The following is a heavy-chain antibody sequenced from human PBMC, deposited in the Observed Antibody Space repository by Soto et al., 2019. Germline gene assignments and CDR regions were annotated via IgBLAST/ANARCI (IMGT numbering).Heavy chain of an antibody. Sequence: GGSLRLSCAASGFTFNTYGFHWVRQAPGKGLEWVAVIWSDGNNKYYADSVKGRFTISRDSAKNTLYLQMNSLRAEDTAVYYCAREIVVARGASYFDYWGPGTLVTVSS. D-gene: IGHD2-2*01. V-gene: IGHV3-33*01. CDR2: IWSDGNNK. CDR3: AREIVVARGASYFDY. J-gene: IGHJ4*02. CDR1: GFTFNTYG.